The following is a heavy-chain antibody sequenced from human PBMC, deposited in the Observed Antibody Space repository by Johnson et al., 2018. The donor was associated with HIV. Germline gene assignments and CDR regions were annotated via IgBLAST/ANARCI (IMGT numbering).Heavy chain of an antibody. J-gene: IGHJ3*02. CDR1: GFIFDDYG. CDR2: INWNGGSV. CDR3: ASSTVMMTDDAFDI. Sequence: VQLVESGGDVVRPGGSLRLSCAGSGFIFDDYGMRWVRQPPGKGLEWVSGINWNGGSVGYADSVKGRFIISRDNANNSLYLQMNSLRAEDTALYYCASSTVMMTDDAFDIWGQGTVVTVSP. D-gene: IGHD4-11*01. V-gene: IGHV3-20*04.